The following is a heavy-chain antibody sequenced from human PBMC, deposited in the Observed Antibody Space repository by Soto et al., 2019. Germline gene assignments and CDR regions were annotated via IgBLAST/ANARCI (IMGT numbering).Heavy chain of an antibody. CDR2: ISFDRSNI. D-gene: IGHD2-21*02. J-gene: IGHJ4*02. CDR1: GFTFNSFG. CDR3: AKDQGRIVTATRELDY. Sequence: QVQLVQSGGGVVQPGTSLRLSCAASGFTFNSFGMHWVRQAPGKGLEWVALISFDRSNISYADSVRGRFTISSDDSKNILYLQMDSLRSEDTAVYYCAKDQGRIVTATRELDYWGQGTLVTVSS. V-gene: IGHV3-30*18.